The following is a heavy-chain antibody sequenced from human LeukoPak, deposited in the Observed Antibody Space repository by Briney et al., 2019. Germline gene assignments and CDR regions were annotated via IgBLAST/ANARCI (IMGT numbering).Heavy chain of an antibody. CDR3: ARVRGSGWRFDY. Sequence: GSLRLSCAASGFTFSSYSMNWVRQAPGKGLEWVSSISSSSSYIFYADSVKGRFTISRDNAKNSLYLQMNSLRVEDTAVYYCARVRGSGWRFDYWGQGTLVTVSS. CDR1: GFTFSSYS. J-gene: IGHJ4*02. CDR2: ISSSSSYI. D-gene: IGHD6-25*01. V-gene: IGHV3-21*01.